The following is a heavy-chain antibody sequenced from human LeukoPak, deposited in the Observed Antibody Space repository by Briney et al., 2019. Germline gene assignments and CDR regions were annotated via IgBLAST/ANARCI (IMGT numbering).Heavy chain of an antibody. J-gene: IGHJ3*02. CDR3: ARGANPRGVDAFDI. V-gene: IGHV3-21*01. Sequence: GGSLRLSCAASGFTFSNTWMSWVRQAPGKGLEWVSSISSSSSYIYYADSVKGRFTISRDNAKNSLYLQMNSLRAEDTAVYYCARGANPRGVDAFDIWGQGTMVTVSS. D-gene: IGHD3-10*01. CDR1: GFTFSNTW. CDR2: ISSSSSYI.